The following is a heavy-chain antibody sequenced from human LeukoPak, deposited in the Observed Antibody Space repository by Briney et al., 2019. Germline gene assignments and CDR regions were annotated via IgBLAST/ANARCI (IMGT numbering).Heavy chain of an antibody. V-gene: IGHV3-23*01. CDR3: AKRGVVIRVILVGFHKEAYYFDS. Sequence: GGSLRLSCAVSGITLSNYGMSWVRQAAGKGLEWVAGLCGSGGGTNYADSVKGRFTISRDNAKNTLYLQMNSLSAEDTAVYFCAKRGVVIRVILVGFHKEAYYFDSWGQGALVTVSS. J-gene: IGHJ4*02. D-gene: IGHD3-10*01. CDR1: GITLSNYG. CDR2: LCGSGGGT.